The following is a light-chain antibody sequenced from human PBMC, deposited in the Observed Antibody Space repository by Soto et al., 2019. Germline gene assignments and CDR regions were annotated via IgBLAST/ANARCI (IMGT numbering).Light chain of an antibody. Sequence: DIHMTQSPSSLSASVGDSVSITCQTNQNITNYLNWYQQKPGKGPKLLIYDASNLETGVPSRFSGSGFGTDFTFTISSLQPKDIATYYCQQYDNLPLTFGTGTKVDIK. J-gene: IGKJ3*01. V-gene: IGKV1-33*01. CDR3: QQYDNLPLT. CDR1: QNITNY. CDR2: DAS.